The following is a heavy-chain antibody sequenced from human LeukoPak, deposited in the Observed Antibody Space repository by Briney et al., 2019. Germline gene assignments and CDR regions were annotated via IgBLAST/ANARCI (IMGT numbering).Heavy chain of an antibody. CDR2: IYHSGST. CDR3: ARVINSGPYNWFDP. CDR1: GGSISSGGYY. V-gene: IGHV4-30-2*01. Sequence: SETLSLTCTVSGGSISSGGYYWSWIRQPPGKGLEWIGYIYHSGSTYYNPSLKSRVTISVDRSKNQFSLKLSSVTAADTAVYYCARVINSGPYNWFDPWGQGTLVTVSS. D-gene: IGHD2-21*01. J-gene: IGHJ5*02.